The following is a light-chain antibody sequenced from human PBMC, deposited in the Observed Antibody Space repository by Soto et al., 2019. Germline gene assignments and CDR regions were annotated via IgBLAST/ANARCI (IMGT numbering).Light chain of an antibody. V-gene: IGKV1-33*01. CDR1: QDINNY. CDR3: QQCENLPFT. Sequence: DVLMTQSPSSLSASVGDRVTITWQASQDINNYLNWYQQKPGKAPKLLIYDASNLETGVPLRFSGSGSGTEFNFTISSPQPEDIATYYCQQCENLPFTFGQGTKLEMK. CDR2: DAS. J-gene: IGKJ2*01.